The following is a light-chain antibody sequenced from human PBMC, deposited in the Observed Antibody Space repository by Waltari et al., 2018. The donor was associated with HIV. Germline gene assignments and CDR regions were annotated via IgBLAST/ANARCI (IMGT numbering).Light chain of an antibody. CDR2: SNV. CDR3: ASWDDSLKAYI. CDR1: NSNIGSNT. Sequence: QSVLTQPPSASGTPGQRVSISCSGTNSNIGSNTVKWYQQVPGSPPKVVMYSNVHRPSGVPDRFSGSKSGTSASLAISGVQSGDEADYYCASWDDSLKAYIFGTGTKVTVL. J-gene: IGLJ1*01. V-gene: IGLV1-44*01.